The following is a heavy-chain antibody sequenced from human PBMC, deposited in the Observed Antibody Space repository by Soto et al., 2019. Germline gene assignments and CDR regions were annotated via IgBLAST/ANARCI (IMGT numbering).Heavy chain of an antibody. D-gene: IGHD6-13*01. CDR2: ISWNSGII. V-gene: IGHV3-9*01. CDR1: GFTFDDYA. Sequence: EVQLVESGGGLVQPGRSLRLSCAASGFTFDDYAMHWVRQAPGKGLDGVAGISWNSGIIGYADSVKGRLTISRENPKNSLYLKMNSLRDEATALYYCAKDVRDGSSRYDAFDIWGQGTMVPVSS. CDR3: AKDVRDGSSRYDAFDI. J-gene: IGHJ3*02.